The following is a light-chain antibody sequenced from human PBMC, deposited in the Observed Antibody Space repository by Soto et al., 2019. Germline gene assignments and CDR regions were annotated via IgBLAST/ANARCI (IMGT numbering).Light chain of an antibody. CDR1: SSDVGAYNY. CDR2: DVS. Sequence: QSALTQPASVSGSPGQSIAISCTGTSSDVGAYNYVSWYKQHPGRAPKLMIYDVSSRPSGVSNRFSGSKSGNTASLTISGLQAEDEADYYCKSFTTSSTYVFGTGTKLTVL. J-gene: IGLJ1*01. CDR3: KSFTTSSTYV. V-gene: IGLV2-14*01.